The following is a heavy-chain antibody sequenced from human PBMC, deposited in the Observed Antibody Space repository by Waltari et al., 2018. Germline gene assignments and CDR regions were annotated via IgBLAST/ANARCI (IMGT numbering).Heavy chain of an antibody. CDR2: IYYSGST. J-gene: IGHJ4*02. CDR1: GGSISSSSYY. V-gene: IGHV4-39*07. CDR3: ARDLRRATIGY. D-gene: IGHD5-12*01. Sequence: QLQLQESGPGLVKPSETLSLTCTVSGGSISSSSYYWGWIRQPPGKGLEWIGSIYYSGSTDYNPSLKSRVTISVDTSKNQFSLKLSSVTAADTAVYYCARDLRRATIGYWGQGTLVTVSS.